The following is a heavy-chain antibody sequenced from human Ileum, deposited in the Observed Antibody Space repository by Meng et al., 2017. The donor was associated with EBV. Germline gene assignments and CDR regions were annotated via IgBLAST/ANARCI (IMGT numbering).Heavy chain of an antibody. V-gene: IGHV3-11*01. Sequence: VELVECGGALVRPGGSLRLSCAASGFTFSDYYMSWIRQAPGKGLEWVSYITSSGGIIYYADSVKGRFTISRGNAKKSLYLQMNSLRAEDTAVYYCASARGSWFDPWGQGTLVTVSS. CDR3: ASARGSWFDP. CDR1: GFTFSDYY. CDR2: ITSSGGII. D-gene: IGHD1-26*01. J-gene: IGHJ5*02.